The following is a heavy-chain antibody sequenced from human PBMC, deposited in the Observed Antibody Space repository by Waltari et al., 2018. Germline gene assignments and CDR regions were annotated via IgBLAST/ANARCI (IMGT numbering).Heavy chain of an antibody. CDR3: ARAYEYSSRSVGY. D-gene: IGHD6-13*01. Sequence: QVQLVQSGAEVKKPGASVKVSCKASGYTFTGYYMHWVRQAPGQGLEWMGWINPNNGGTNYAQKFQGRVTMTRDTSISTAYMELSRLRSDDTAVYYCARAYEYSSRSVGYWGQGTLVTVSS. CDR2: INPNNGGT. CDR1: GYTFTGYY. J-gene: IGHJ4*02. V-gene: IGHV1-2*02.